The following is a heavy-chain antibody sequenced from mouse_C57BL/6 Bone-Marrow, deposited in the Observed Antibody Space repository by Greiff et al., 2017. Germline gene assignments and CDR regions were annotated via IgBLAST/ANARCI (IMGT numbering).Heavy chain of an antibody. CDR3: ARDTTVVGDYFDY. Sequence: QVQLQQPGAELVQPGASVKLSCKASGYTFTSYWMQWVNQRPGQGLEWIGEIDPSASYTNYNQKFKGKATLTVDTSSSAAYMQLSSLTSEDSAVYYGARDTTVVGDYFDYGGQGTTLTVTS. CDR1: GYTFTSYW. V-gene: IGHV1-50*01. CDR2: IDPSASYT. J-gene: IGHJ2*01. D-gene: IGHD1-1*01.